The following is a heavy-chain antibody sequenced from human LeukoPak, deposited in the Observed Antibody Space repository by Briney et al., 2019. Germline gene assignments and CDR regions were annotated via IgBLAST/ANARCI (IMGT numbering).Heavy chain of an antibody. V-gene: IGHV4-61*01. CDR3: ARVGYQLLYDY. CDR2: IYYSGGT. CDR1: GGSVSSGSYY. J-gene: IGHJ4*02. Sequence: PSESLSLTCTVSGGSVSSGSYYWSWIRQPPGKGLEWIGYIYYSGGTNYNPSLKSRVTISVDTSKNQFSLKLSSVTAADTAVYYCARVGYQLLYDYWGQGTLVTVSS. D-gene: IGHD2-2*02.